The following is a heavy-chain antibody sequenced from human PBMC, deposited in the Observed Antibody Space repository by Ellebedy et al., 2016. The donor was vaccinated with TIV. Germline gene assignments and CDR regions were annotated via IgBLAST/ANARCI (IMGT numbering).Heavy chain of an antibody. V-gene: IGHV3-53*01. Sequence: PGGSLRLSCAVSGFTVSRNFMRWVRQAPGKGLEWVAIIYSGGSISYADSVKGRFTIARDNAKDSLYLQMNSLRAEDTAVYYCARVIQAGYSGYHFDYWGQGILVTVSS. J-gene: IGHJ4*02. CDR2: IYSGGSI. CDR3: ARVIQAGYSGYHFDY. CDR1: GFTVSRNF. D-gene: IGHD5-12*01.